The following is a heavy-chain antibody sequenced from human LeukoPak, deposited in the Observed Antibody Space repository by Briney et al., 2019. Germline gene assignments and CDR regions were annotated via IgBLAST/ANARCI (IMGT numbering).Heavy chain of an antibody. Sequence: GGSLRLSCAASGFTFSSYAMSWVRQAPGKGLEWVSAISGSGGSTYYADSVKGRFTISRDNSKNTLYLQMNSLGAEDTAVYYCAKDPSMGYSSSYFDYWGQGTLVTVSS. D-gene: IGHD6-13*01. CDR1: GFTFSSYA. CDR2: ISGSGGST. J-gene: IGHJ4*02. V-gene: IGHV3-23*01. CDR3: AKDPSMGYSSSYFDY.